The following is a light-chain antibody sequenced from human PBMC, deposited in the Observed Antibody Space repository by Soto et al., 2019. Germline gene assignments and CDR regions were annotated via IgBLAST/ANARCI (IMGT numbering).Light chain of an antibody. CDR2: DAS. CDR1: ESISGW. V-gene: IGKV1-5*01. Sequence: PSTLSASVGARVTITCRASESISGWLAWYQQKPGKAPNLLIYDASKLESGVPSRFSGSESGTEYTLTISSLQPDDFGIYYCQQYKRMYTFGQGTK. J-gene: IGKJ2*01. CDR3: QQYKRMYT.